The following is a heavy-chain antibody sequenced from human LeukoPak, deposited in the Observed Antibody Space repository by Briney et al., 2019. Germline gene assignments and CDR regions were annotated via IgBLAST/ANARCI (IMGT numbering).Heavy chain of an antibody. J-gene: IGHJ6*03. Sequence: ASVKVSCKASGYTFTSYGINWVRQALGQGLEWMGWISAHNGNTNYAQKLQGRVTMTTDASTRTAYMELRSLRSDDTAVYYCARGDGRRYCSSSSCNTGTYYMDVWGKGTTVTISS. CDR2: ISAHNGNT. V-gene: IGHV1-18*01. D-gene: IGHD2-15*01. CDR3: ARGDGRRYCSSSSCNTGTYYMDV. CDR1: GYTFTSYG.